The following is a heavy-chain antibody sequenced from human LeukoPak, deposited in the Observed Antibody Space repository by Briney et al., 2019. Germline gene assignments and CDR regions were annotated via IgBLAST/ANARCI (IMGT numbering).Heavy chain of an antibody. CDR2: ITGSGGTT. CDR1: GFTFKNYA. D-gene: IGHD3-3*01. J-gene: IGHJ4*02. V-gene: IGHV3-23*01. CDR3: AKDVGFWSGPSPGFDY. Sequence: PGGSLRLSCAGSGFTFKNYAMTWVRQAPGKGLEWVAVITGSGGTTYYADSVKGRFTISRDNSKNTVYLQMNSLRAEDTAVYYCAKDVGFWSGPSPGFDYWGQGTLVTVSS.